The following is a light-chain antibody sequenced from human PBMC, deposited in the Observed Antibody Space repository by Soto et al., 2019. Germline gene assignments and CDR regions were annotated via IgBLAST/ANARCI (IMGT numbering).Light chain of an antibody. J-gene: IGKJ2*01. CDR2: KAS. CDR3: QQYHNWYT. V-gene: IGKV1-5*03. Sequence: DIQMTQSPSTLAASVGDRVNITCRASQSISSWLAWYQQKPGKAPKLLIYKASTLESGVPSRFSGSGSGTAFTLTISCMLSDDFAHYYCQQYHNWYTFGQGTNLEIK. CDR1: QSISSW.